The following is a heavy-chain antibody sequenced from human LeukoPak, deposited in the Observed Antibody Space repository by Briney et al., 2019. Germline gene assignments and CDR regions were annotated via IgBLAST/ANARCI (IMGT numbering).Heavy chain of an antibody. D-gene: IGHD2-2*01. CDR2: INHSGST. J-gene: IGHJ6*03. CDR3: ARVRCSSTSCYSGYYYYYMDV. Sequence: PSETLSLTCAVYGGSFSGYYWSWIRQPPGKGLEWIGEINHSGSTNYNPSLKSRVTISVDTSKNQFSLKLSSVTAADTAVYYCARVRCSSTSCYSGYYYYYMDVWGKGTTVTVSS. V-gene: IGHV4-34*01. CDR1: GGSFSGYY.